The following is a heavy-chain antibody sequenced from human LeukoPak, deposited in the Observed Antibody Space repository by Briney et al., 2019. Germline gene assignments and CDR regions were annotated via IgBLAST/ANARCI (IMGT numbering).Heavy chain of an antibody. D-gene: IGHD6-19*01. CDR3: TGSGWYGGYGDY. CDR1: GFTFGDYA. V-gene: IGHV3-49*03. CDR2: IRSKAYGGTT. J-gene: IGHJ4*02. Sequence: GGSPRLSCTASGFTFGDYAMSWFRQAPGKGLEWVGFIRSKAYGGTTEYAASVKGRFTISRDDSKSIAYLQMNSLKTEDTAVYYCTGSGWYGGYGDYWGQGTLVTVSS.